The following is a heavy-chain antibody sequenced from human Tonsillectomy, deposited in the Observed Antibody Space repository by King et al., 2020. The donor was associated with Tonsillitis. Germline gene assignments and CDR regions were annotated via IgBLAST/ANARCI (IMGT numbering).Heavy chain of an antibody. Sequence: VQLVESGGGLVQPGGSLRLSCAASGFTFSSYAMSWVRQAPGKGLEWVSAISGSGGSTYYADSVKGRFTISRDNSKNTLYLKMNSLRAEDTAVYYCAKYLIECSGFYYVGDAFDIWGQGTMVTVSS. V-gene: IGHV3-23*04. CDR1: GFTFSSYA. CDR2: ISGSGGST. D-gene: IGHD3-22*01. J-gene: IGHJ3*02. CDR3: AKYLIECSGFYYVGDAFDI.